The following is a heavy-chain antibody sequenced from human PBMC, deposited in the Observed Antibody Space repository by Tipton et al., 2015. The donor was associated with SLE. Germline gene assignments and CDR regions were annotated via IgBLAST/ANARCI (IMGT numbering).Heavy chain of an antibody. D-gene: IGHD4-23*01. CDR2: ISSSSSTI. CDR3: ARGRSVVRSLADY. J-gene: IGHJ4*02. CDR1: GFTFSSYS. V-gene: IGHV3-48*01. Sequence: SLRLSCAASGFTFSSYSMNWVRQAPGKGLEWVSSISSSSSTIYYADSVKGRFTISRDNAKNSLYLQMNSLRAEDTAVYYCARGRSVVRSLADYWGQGTLVTVSS.